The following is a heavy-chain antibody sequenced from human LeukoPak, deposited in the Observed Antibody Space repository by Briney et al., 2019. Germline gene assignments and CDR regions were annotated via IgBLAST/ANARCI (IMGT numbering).Heavy chain of an antibody. CDR1: GYTFTGYY. D-gene: IGHD3-10*01. J-gene: IGHJ4*02. V-gene: IGHV1-18*04. CDR2: ISAYNGNT. Sequence: ASVKVSCKASGYTFTGYYMHWVRQAPGQGLEWMGWISAYNGNTNYAQKLQGRVTMTTDTSTSTAYMELRSLRSDDTAVYYCTRDFFHIDYNDYGSVSRSPSDYWGQGTLVTVSS. CDR3: TRDFFHIDYNDYGSVSRSPSDY.